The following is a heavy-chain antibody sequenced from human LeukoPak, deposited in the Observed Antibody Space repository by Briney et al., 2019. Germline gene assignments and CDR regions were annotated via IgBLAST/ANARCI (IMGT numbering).Heavy chain of an antibody. CDR1: GFTFSSYG. V-gene: IGHV3-30*02. CDR3: AKAPMQWELLPPYY. D-gene: IGHD1-26*01. Sequence: PGGSLRLSCAASGFTFSSYGMHWVRQAPGKGLEWVAFIRYDGSNKYYADSVKGRFTISRDNSKNTLYLQMNSLRAEDTAVYYCAKAPMQWELLPPYYWGQGTLVTVSS. CDR2: IRYDGSNK. J-gene: IGHJ4*02.